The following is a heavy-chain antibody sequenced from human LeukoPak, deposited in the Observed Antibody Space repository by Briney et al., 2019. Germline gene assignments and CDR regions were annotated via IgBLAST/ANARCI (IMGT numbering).Heavy chain of an antibody. D-gene: IGHD3-22*01. J-gene: IGHJ5*02. V-gene: IGHV3-23*01. CDR2: ISGSGGST. CDR1: GFTFSSYA. Sequence: GGSLRLSCAASGFTFSSYAMSWVRQAPGKGLEWVSAISGSGGSTYYADSVKGRFTISRDNSKNTLYLQMNSLRAEDTAVYYCARDLGQYYDTSDNWFDPWGQGTLVTVSS. CDR3: ARDLGQYYDTSDNWFDP.